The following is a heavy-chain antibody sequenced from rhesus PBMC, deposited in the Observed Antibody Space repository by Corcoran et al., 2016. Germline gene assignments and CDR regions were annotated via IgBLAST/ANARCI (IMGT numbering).Heavy chain of an antibody. CDR3: ARRGSDYDNGNNYFDY. CDR1: GYSISSASY. V-gene: IGHV4-99*01. CDR2: IVGRDVKT. J-gene: IGHJ4*01. D-gene: IGHD3-28*01. Sequence: QVQLQESGPGLVKPSETLSLTCAVSGYSISSASYWNWIRQPPGKGLEYIGYIVGRDVKTAYNPAHRNRVTISKYTSNNQFSLRLSSVTAADTAVYYCARRGSDYDNGNNYFDYWGQGVLVTVSS.